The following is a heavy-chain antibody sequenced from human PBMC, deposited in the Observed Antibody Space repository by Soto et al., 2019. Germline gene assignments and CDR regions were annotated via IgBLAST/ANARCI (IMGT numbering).Heavy chain of an antibody. CDR2: IYYSGST. J-gene: IGHJ4*02. V-gene: IGHV4-30-4*01. Sequence: PSETLSITCTVSGGSISSGDYYWSWIRQPPGKGLEWIGYIYYSGSTYYNPSLKSRVTISVDTSKNQFSLKLSSVTAADTAVYYCACLSYYYDSSGYYYYLGQGTLVPVSS. D-gene: IGHD3-22*01. CDR3: ACLSYYYDSSGYYYY. CDR1: GGSISSGDYY.